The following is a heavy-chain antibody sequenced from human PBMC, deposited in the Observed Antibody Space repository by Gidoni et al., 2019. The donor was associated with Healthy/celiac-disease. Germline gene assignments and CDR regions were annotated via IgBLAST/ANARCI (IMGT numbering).Heavy chain of an antibody. Sequence: QLQLQESGPGLVKPSETLSLTCTVSGGSISSSSYYWGWIRQPPGKGLEWIGSIYYSGRTYYNPSLKSRVTISVDTSKNQFSLKLSSVTAADTAVYYCAREYDDYGDWGVGYWGQGTLVTVSS. D-gene: IGHD4-17*01. CDR1: GGSISSSSYY. CDR3: AREYDDYGDWGVGY. J-gene: IGHJ4*02. V-gene: IGHV4-39*02. CDR2: IYYSGRT.